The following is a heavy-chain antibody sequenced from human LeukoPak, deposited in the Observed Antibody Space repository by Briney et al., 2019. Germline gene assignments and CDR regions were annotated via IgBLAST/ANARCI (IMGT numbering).Heavy chain of an antibody. D-gene: IGHD3-9*01. V-gene: IGHV4-34*01. CDR3: ARGHTYYDFLTGYYSFAYFQH. J-gene: IGHJ1*01. Sequence: KPSETLSLTCVVYGGSFSGHYWSWIRQPPGKGLEWIGEMNHSGSTNYNPSLKSRVTISVDTSKNQFSLKLSSVTAADTAVYYCARGHTYYDFLTGYYSFAYFQHWGQGTLVTVPS. CDR1: GGSFSGHY. CDR2: MNHSGST.